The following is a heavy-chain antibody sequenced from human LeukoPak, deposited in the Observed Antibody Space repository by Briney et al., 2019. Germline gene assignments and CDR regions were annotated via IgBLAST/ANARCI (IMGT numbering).Heavy chain of an antibody. CDR1: GVSFSCYY. Sequence: SETLSLTCAVSGVSFSCYYWSWLRQPPGKGLEWVVYIYYSGSTNYNPSLKSRVTISVDTSKNQFSLKLSSVTAADTAVYYCARDLKGGPFDYWGQGTLVTVSS. CDR3: ARDLKGGPFDY. V-gene: IGHV4-59*01. D-gene: IGHD2-15*01. CDR2: IYYSGST. J-gene: IGHJ4*02.